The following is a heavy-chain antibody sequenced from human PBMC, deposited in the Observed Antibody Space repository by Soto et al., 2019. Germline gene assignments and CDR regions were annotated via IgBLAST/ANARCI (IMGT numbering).Heavy chain of an antibody. CDR2: IVPIVGTT. D-gene: IGHD5-12*01. V-gene: IGHV1-69*12. CDR1: GGTFSSSA. Sequence: QVQLVQSGAEVRQPASSVKVSCKTSGGTFSSSAISWVRQAPGQGLEWMGGIVPIVGTTTYAQKFQGRVTITADEATSTAYMQLSRLRSDDTAVYYCVRVVAIPGYPDHWGQGTLVTVSS. J-gene: IGHJ4*02. CDR3: VRVVAIPGYPDH.